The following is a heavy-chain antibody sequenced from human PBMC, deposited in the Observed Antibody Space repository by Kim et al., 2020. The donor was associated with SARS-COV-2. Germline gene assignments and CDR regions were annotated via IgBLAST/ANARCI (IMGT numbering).Heavy chain of an antibody. CDR2: ISYDGSNK. D-gene: IGHD6-6*01. J-gene: IGHJ5*02. Sequence: GGSLRLSCAASGFTFSSYAMHWVRQAPGKGLEWVAVISYDGSNKYYADSVKGRFTISRDNSKNTLYLQMNSLRAEDTAVYYCARDSSSPGFNWFDPWGQG. CDR1: GFTFSSYA. CDR3: ARDSSSPGFNWFDP. V-gene: IGHV3-30-3*01.